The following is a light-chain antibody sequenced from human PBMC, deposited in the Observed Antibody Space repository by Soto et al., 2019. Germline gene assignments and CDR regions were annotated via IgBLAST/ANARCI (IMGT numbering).Light chain of an antibody. V-gene: IGKV3-15*01. CDR3: QQYNNWPLT. J-gene: IGKJ4*01. Sequence: EVVMTQSPATLSVSPGERATLSCRASQSVSSLLAWYQQKPGQAPRLLIYGASTRATGIPDRFSASGSGTEFALTISSLQSGDFAVYYCQQYNNWPLTFCGGTKVEIK. CDR1: QSVSSL. CDR2: GAS.